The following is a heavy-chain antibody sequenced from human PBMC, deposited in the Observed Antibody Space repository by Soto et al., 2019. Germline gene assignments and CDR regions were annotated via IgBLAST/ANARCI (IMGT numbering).Heavy chain of an antibody. D-gene: IGHD2-8*02. V-gene: IGHV4-31*03. Sequence: QVHLQESGPELVKPSQTLSLTCTVSGGSISGFTYFWSWIRQHPGKGLEWIGYMSHSGSTYYNPSLQSRLFISVDTSMNQFSLRLSSVTAAHTAVYYCATYWGTGYDAKGFHIWGQGTVVTVSS. J-gene: IGHJ3*02. CDR1: GGSISGFTYF. CDR2: MSHSGST. CDR3: ATYWGTGYDAKGFHI.